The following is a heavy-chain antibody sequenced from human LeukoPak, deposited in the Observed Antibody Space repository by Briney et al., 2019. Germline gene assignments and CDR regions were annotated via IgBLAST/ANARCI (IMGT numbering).Heavy chain of an antibody. D-gene: IGHD5-24*01. CDR2: INPNSGGT. V-gene: IGHV1-2*02. CDR3: ARIGYNHYFDY. CDR1: GYTFTGYY. J-gene: IGHJ4*02. Sequence: GASVKVSCKVSGYTFTGYYLHCVRQAPGQGLEWMGWINPNSGGTNYAQTFQGRVTMTRDTSITTAYLELSRLRSDDTAVYYCARIGYNHYFDYWGQGTLVTVSS.